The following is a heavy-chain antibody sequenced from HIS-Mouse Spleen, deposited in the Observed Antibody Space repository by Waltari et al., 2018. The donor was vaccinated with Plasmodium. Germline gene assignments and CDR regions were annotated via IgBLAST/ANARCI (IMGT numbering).Heavy chain of an antibody. J-gene: IGHJ3*02. V-gene: IGHV1-24*01. CDR2: FEPEDGET. Sequence: QVQLVQSGAEVKKPGASVKVSCKVSGYTLTELSMHWGRQAPGKGLEWMGGFEPEDGETIYAQKFQGRVTMTEDTSTDTAYMELSSLRSEDTAVYYCATSYYGSGSYFFAFDIWGQGTMVTVSS. CDR1: GYTLTELS. D-gene: IGHD3-10*01. CDR3: ATSYYGSGSYFFAFDI.